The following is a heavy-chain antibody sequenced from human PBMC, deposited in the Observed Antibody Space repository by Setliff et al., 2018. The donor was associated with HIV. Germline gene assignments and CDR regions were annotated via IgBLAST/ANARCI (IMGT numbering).Heavy chain of an antibody. CDR1: GYTFTSYG. V-gene: IGHV1-18*01. CDR2: ISGYNGHT. CDR3: AREYFGSGSYVRSFDI. D-gene: IGHD3-10*01. Sequence: ASVKVSCKASGYTFTSYGISWVRQAPGQGLEWMGWISGYNGHTNYAQKFQGRVIMTTDTSTSTAYMELRSLRSDDTAVYYCAREYFGSGSYVRSFDIWGQGTLVTVSS. J-gene: IGHJ3*02.